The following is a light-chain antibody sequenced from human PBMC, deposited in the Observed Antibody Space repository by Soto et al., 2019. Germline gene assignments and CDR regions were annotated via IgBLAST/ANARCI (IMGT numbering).Light chain of an antibody. V-gene: IGKV3-15*01. CDR3: QQYSNWPLT. Sequence: EIVMTQSPATLSVSPGERATLSCRASQSVSSNLAWYQQKPGQAPRLLIYGASTRATGIPARFSGSGSGTEFTLTIGSLQSEDFAVYYCQQYSNWPLTFGQGTRLEIK. J-gene: IGKJ5*01. CDR1: QSVSSN. CDR2: GAS.